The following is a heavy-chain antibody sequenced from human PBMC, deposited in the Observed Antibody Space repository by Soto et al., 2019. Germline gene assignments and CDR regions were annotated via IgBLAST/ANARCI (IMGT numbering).Heavy chain of an antibody. CDR2: ISGSGGST. J-gene: IGHJ5*02. CDR3: AKGYVEGSSWCVSWFDP. D-gene: IGHD6-13*01. V-gene: IGHV3-23*01. CDR1: GSTFSSYA. Sequence: GGSLRLSCAASGSTFSSYAMSWVRQAPGKGLEWVSAISGSGGSTYYADSVKGRFTISRDNSKNTLYLQMNSLRAEDTAVYYCAKGYVEGSSWCVSWFDPWGQGTLVTVSS.